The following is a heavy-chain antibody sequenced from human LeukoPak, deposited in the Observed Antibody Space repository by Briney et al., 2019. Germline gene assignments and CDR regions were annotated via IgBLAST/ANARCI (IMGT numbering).Heavy chain of an antibody. CDR1: GGTFSSYA. CDR3: ARVASSSWYYFDY. J-gene: IGHJ4*02. V-gene: IGHV1-69*05. D-gene: IGHD6-13*01. Sequence: SVKVSCKASGGTFSSYAISWVRQAPGQGLEWMGRIIPIFGTANYAQRFQGRVTITTDESTSTAYMELSSLRSEDTAVYYCARVASSSWYYFDYWGQGTLVTVSS. CDR2: IIPIFGTA.